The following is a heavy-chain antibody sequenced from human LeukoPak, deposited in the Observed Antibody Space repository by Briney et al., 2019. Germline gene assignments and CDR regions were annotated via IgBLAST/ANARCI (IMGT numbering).Heavy chain of an antibody. CDR3: ARGGGLDV. Sequence: GRSLRLSCATSGFTFSSYAMHWVRQAPGKGLEWVAVISYDGSNKYYADSVKGRFTISRDNAKNSLYLQMSNLRAEDTAVYFCARGGGLDVWGQGATVTVSS. CDR1: GFTFSSYA. V-gene: IGHV3-30-3*01. D-gene: IGHD3-16*01. J-gene: IGHJ6*02. CDR2: ISYDGSNK.